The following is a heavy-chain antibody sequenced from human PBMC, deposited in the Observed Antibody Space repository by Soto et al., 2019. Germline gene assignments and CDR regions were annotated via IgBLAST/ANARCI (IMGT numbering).Heavy chain of an antibody. V-gene: IGHV1-69*13. D-gene: IGHD1-26*01. CDR2: IIPIFGTA. CDR3: ARDRSVGATHWFDP. J-gene: IGHJ5*02. CDR1: GGTFSSYA. Sequence: SVKVSCKASGGTFSSYAISWVRQAPGQGLEWMGGIIPIFGTANYAQKFQGRVTITADESTSTAYMELSSLRSEDTAVYYCARDRSVGATHWFDPWGQGTLVTVSS.